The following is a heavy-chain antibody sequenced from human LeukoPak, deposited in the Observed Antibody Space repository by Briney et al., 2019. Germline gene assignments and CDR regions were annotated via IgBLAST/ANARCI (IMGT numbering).Heavy chain of an antibody. CDR1: GGTFSSYA. D-gene: IGHD2-8*01. V-gene: IGHV1-69*04. CDR3: ARDRGVSLWYYFVY. J-gene: IGHJ4*02. CDR2: IIPILGIA. Sequence: SVKVSCKASGGTFSSYAISWVRQAPGQGLEWMGRIIPILGIANYAQKLQGRVTMTTDTSTSTAYMELRSLRSDDTAVYYCARDRGVSLWYYFVYWGQGTLVTVSS.